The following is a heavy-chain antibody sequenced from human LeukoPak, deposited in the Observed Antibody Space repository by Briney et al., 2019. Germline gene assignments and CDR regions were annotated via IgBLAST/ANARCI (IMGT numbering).Heavy chain of an antibody. J-gene: IGHJ4*02. D-gene: IGHD4-17*01. Sequence: ASVKVSCKASGYTFTNNYIHWVRQAPGQGLEWMGGINPSAGTTTYAQKFQGRVTMTRDTSTGTVYMELSNLKSEDAAVYYCARDFYMTALTTGYFDYWGQGTLVTVSS. CDR2: INPSAGTT. V-gene: IGHV1-46*01. CDR3: ARDFYMTALTTGYFDY. CDR1: GYTFTNNY.